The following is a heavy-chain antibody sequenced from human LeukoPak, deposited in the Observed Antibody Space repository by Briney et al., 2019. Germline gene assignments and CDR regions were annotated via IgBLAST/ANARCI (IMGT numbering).Heavy chain of an antibody. V-gene: IGHV1-69*05. D-gene: IGHD2-2*01. Sequence: SVKVSCKASGGTFSSYAISWVRQAPGQGLEWMGGIIPIFGTANYAQKFQGRVTITTDESTSTAYMELSSLRSEDTAVYYCARVDCSTSCYRSWFDPWGQGTLVTVSS. J-gene: IGHJ5*02. CDR2: IIPIFGTA. CDR1: GGTFSSYA. CDR3: ARVDCSTSCYRSWFDP.